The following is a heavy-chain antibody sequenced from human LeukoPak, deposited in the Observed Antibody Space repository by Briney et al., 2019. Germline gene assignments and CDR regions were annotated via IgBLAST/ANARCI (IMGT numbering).Heavy chain of an antibody. V-gene: IGHV4-59*01. CDR3: ARDTPGRIAAAGTGGWFDP. J-gene: IGHJ5*02. CDR1: GGSISSYY. CDR2: IYYSGST. D-gene: IGHD6-13*01. Sequence: SETLSLXCTVSGGSISSYYWSWIRRPPGKGLESIGYIYYSGSTNYNPSLKSRVTISVDTSKNQFSLKLSSVTAADTAVYYCARDTPGRIAAAGTGGWFDPWGQGTLVTVSS.